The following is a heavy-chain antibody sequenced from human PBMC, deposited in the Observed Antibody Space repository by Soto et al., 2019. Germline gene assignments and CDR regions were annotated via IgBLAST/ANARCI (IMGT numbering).Heavy chain of an antibody. V-gene: IGHV4-30-4*01. CDR1: GGSISSADYY. CDR3: ARGGTVFGVVLTPGNRFDP. CDR2: IYYSGST. D-gene: IGHD3-3*01. Sequence: QVQLQETGPGLLKPSQTLSLTCTVSGGSISSADYYWSWIRQPPGKGLEWIGYIYYSGSTYYNSSLESRVTISVDTSKNQFSLRLTSVTAADTAVYYCARGGTVFGVVLTPGNRFDPWAQGTLVTVSS. J-gene: IGHJ5*02.